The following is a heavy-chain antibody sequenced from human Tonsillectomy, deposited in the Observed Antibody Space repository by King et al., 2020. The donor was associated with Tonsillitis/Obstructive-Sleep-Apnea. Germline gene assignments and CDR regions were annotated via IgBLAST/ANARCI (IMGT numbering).Heavy chain of an antibody. CDR3: TRGLPDSVVVPANYYYYMDV. Sequence: VQLVESGGGLVKPGRSLRLSCTASGFTFGDYAMSWFRQAPGKGLEWVGFIRSKAYGGTTEYAASVKGRFTISRDDSKSIAYLQMNSLKTEDTAVYYCTRGLPDSVVVPANYYYYMDVWGKGTTVTVSS. V-gene: IGHV3-49*05. CDR1: GFTFGDYA. J-gene: IGHJ6*03. CDR2: IRSKAYGGTT. D-gene: IGHD2-2*01.